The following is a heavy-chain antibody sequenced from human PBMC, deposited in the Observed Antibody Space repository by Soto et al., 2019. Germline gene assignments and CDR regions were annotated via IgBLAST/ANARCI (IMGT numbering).Heavy chain of an antibody. J-gene: IGHJ6*02. CDR2: ISYDGGNK. Sequence: QVQLVESGGGVVQPGRSLRLSCAASGFTFSSYAMHWVRQAPGKGLEWVTAISYDGGNKYYPDSLKGRFTISRDNSKTTLYLQMNSLRAEDTAVYYCAKDLVVLVTPYYAMGVWGQGTTVTVSS. D-gene: IGHD3-22*01. V-gene: IGHV3-30*18. CDR1: GFTFSSYA. CDR3: AKDLVVLVTPYYAMGV.